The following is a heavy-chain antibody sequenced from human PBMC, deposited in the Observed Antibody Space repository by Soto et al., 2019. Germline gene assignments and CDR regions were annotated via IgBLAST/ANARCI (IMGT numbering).Heavy chain of an antibody. V-gene: IGHV3-23*01. D-gene: IGHD3-10*01. Sequence: GGSLRLSCAASGFTFSSYAMSWVRQAPGKGLEWVSAISGSDGSTYYADSVKGRFTISRDNTKSTLYLQMNSLRAEDTAVYYCSKDSSDGSAPMDVWGQGTTVTVSS. CDR2: ISGSDGST. J-gene: IGHJ6*02. CDR1: GFTFSSYA. CDR3: SKDSSDGSAPMDV.